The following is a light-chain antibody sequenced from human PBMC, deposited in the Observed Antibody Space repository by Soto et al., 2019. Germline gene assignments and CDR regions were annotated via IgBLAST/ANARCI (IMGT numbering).Light chain of an antibody. Sequence: EIVLTQSPGTLSLSPGERATLSCRASQSVSNNYLAWYQQKPGQAPRLLIYDASTRATGIPARFSGSGSGTEFTLTISSLQSEDFAVYYCQQYNNWPPRTFGQGTKVDIK. V-gene: IGKV3-15*01. J-gene: IGKJ1*01. CDR3: QQYNNWPPRT. CDR2: DAS. CDR1: QSVSNN.